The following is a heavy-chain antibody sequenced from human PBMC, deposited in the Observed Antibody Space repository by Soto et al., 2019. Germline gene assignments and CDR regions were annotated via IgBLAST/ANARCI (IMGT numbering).Heavy chain of an antibody. V-gene: IGHV1-3*01. Sequence: QVQLVQSGAEVKKPGASVKVSCKASGYTFTSYAMHWVRQAPGQRLEWMGWINAGNGNTKYSQKFQGRVXXTXDXYASTAYMELSSLRSEDTAVYYCARGRHVPAAPVNYWGQGTLVTVSS. J-gene: IGHJ4*02. CDR1: GYTFTSYA. CDR3: ARGRHVPAAPVNY. D-gene: IGHD2-2*01. CDR2: INAGNGNT.